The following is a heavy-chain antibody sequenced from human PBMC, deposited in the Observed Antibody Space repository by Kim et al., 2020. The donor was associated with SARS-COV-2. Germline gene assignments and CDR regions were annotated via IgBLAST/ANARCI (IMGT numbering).Heavy chain of an antibody. V-gene: IGHV1-18*01. Sequence: YAQKLQGRVTMTTDPSTSTAYMELRSLRSDDTAVYYCARGRGVWYNWFDPWGQGTLVTVSS. J-gene: IGHJ5*02. D-gene: IGHD2-8*02. CDR3: ARGRGVWYNWFDP.